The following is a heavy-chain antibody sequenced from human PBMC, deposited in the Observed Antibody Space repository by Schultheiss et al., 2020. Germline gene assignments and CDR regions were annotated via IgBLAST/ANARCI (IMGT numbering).Heavy chain of an antibody. CDR3: ARDECSGDSCN. D-gene: IGHD2-15*01. V-gene: IGHV3-66*01. Sequence: GGSLRLSCAGSGFTVSSNYMSWVRQAPGKGLEWVSVIYSDGRTDYADSVKGRFTISRDNSKNTLHLQMDSLRAEDTAVYYCARDECSGDSCNWGQGTLVTVSS. CDR1: GFTVSSNY. CDR2: IYSDGRT. J-gene: IGHJ4*02.